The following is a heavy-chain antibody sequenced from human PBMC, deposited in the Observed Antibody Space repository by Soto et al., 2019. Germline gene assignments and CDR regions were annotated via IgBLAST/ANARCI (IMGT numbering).Heavy chain of an antibody. V-gene: IGHV4-31*03. Sequence: QVQLQESGPGLVKPSQTLSLTCTVSGGSISSGDYYWSWIRQHPGKGLEWIGYIYYSGSTYYNPSLKSRVNISAYTSKSQFSLKLRSVTAADTAVYYCARNPSIAAAGTRWCDPWGQGTLVTVSS. J-gene: IGHJ5*02. CDR1: GGSISSGDYY. D-gene: IGHD6-13*01. CDR2: IYYSGST. CDR3: ARNPSIAAAGTRWCDP.